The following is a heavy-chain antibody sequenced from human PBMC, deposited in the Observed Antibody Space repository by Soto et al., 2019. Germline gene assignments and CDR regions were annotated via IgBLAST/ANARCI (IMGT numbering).Heavy chain of an antibody. V-gene: IGHV3-53*01. D-gene: IGHD1-26*01. CDR3: ARGSGSLYYFDF. Sequence: PGGSLRLSCAASGFSVSTNYMTWVRQAPGKGLEWVSVIYSGGSTYYADSVKGRFTISRDNSKNTLHLQMNSLRAEDTAVYYCARGSGSLYYFDFWGRGPWSPSPQ. CDR1: GFSVSTNY. CDR2: IYSGGST. J-gene: IGHJ4*02.